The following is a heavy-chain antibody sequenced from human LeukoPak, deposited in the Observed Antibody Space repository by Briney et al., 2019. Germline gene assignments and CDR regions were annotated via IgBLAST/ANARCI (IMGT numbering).Heavy chain of an antibody. Sequence: SETLSLTCTVSGGSISSSSYYWGWIRQPPGKGLECIGSIYYSGSTYYNPSLKSRVTISVDTSKNQFSLKLSSVTAADTAVYYCARSRRAAAGIWGQGTLVTVSS. D-gene: IGHD6-13*01. CDR3: ARSRRAAAGI. J-gene: IGHJ4*02. CDR2: IYYSGST. V-gene: IGHV4-39*01. CDR1: GGSISSSSYY.